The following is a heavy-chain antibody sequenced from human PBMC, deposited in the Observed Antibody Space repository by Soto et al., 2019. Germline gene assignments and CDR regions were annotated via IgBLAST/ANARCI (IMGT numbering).Heavy chain of an antibody. V-gene: IGHV3-74*03. D-gene: IGHD6-13*01. CDR2: VNNVGTDT. Sequence: EVQLVESGGGLVQPGGSLRLSCAASGFTFSNYWLYWVRQAPGKGLVWVSGVNNVGTDTTHADSVKGRLTIARDNAENTLYLQMNRLRAEDTAVYYCARGGLQHALDVWGQGSTVTVSS. J-gene: IGHJ6*02. CDR3: ARGGLQHALDV. CDR1: GFTFSNYW.